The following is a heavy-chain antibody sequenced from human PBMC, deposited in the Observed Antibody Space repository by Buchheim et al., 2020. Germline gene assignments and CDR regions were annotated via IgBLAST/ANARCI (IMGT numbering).Heavy chain of an antibody. Sequence: QVQLVESGGGVVQPGRSLRLSCAASGFTFSSYAMHWVRPAPGKGLEWVAVISYDGSNKYYADSVKGRFTISRDNSKNTLYLQMNSLRAEDTAVYYCARGFYWFDPWGQGTL. D-gene: IGHD3-10*01. CDR1: GFTFSSYA. CDR3: ARGFYWFDP. CDR2: ISYDGSNK. V-gene: IGHV3-30-3*01. J-gene: IGHJ5*02.